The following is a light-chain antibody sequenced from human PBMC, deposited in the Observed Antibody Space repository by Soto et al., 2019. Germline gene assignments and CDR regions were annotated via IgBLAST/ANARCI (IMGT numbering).Light chain of an antibody. CDR2: EVS. CDR1: SSDIGGSNS. Sequence: QSALTQPASVSGSPGQSITISCTGTSSDIGGSNSVSWYQQHPGKAPKLMISEVSNRPSGVSNRFSGSKSGNTASLTISGLQAEDEADYYCSSYTSGSTPVVFGAGTKLTVL. CDR3: SSYTSGSTPVV. V-gene: IGLV2-14*01. J-gene: IGLJ1*01.